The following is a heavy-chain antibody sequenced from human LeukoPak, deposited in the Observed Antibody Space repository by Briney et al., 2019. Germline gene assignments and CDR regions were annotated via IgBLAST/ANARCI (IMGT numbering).Heavy chain of an antibody. CDR2: IYTSGST. V-gene: IGHV4-4*07. J-gene: IGHJ4*02. CDR1: GGSISSYY. D-gene: IGHD3-22*01. CDR3: ASSLYYYDSRNYPYFDY. Sequence: SETLSLTCTVSGGSISSYYWSWIRQPAGKGLEWIGRIYTSGSTNYNPSLKSRVTISVDTSKNQFSLKLSSVTAADTAVYYCASSLYYYDSRNYPYFDYWGQGTLVTVSS.